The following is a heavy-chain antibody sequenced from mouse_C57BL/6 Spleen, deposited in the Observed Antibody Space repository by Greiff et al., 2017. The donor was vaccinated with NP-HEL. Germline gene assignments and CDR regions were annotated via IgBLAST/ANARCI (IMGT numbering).Heavy chain of an antibody. CDR2: ISSGSSTI. V-gene: IGHV5-17*01. J-gene: IGHJ2*01. CDR3: ARGYDYDEYYFDY. D-gene: IGHD2-4*01. CDR1: GFTFSDYG. Sequence: EVKLVESGGGLVKPGGPLKLSCAASGFTFSDYGMHWVRQAPEKGLEWVAYISSGSSTIYYADTVKGRFTISRDNAKNTLFLQMTSLRSEDTAMYYCARGYDYDEYYFDYWGQGTTLTVSS.